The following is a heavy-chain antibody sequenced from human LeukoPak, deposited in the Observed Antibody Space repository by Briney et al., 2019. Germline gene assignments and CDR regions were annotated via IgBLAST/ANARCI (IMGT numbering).Heavy chain of an antibody. Sequence: GGSLRLSCAASGFTFSNYAMHWVRQAPGKGLEWVAVISFDGSNKYYADSVKGRFTISRDNSKNTLYLQMNSLRAEDTAVYYCARMYNWNEGFDYWGQGTLVTVSS. CDR1: GFTFSNYA. J-gene: IGHJ4*02. CDR3: ARMYNWNEGFDY. V-gene: IGHV3-30-3*01. D-gene: IGHD1-20*01. CDR2: ISFDGSNK.